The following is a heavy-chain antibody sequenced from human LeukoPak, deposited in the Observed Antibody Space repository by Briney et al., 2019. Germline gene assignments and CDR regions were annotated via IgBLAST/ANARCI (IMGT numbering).Heavy chain of an antibody. CDR2: ISDSGSTA. Sequence: GVSLRLSCGASGFSFSNYAMSWVRQAPGKGLEWVSGISDSGSTAFYADSVKGRFTSSRDNPKNTLYLQITSLRAEDTAVYYCAKDMQTWPRFPDYWGQGTLVTVSS. J-gene: IGHJ4*02. V-gene: IGHV3-23*01. CDR1: GFSFSNYA. CDR3: AKDMQTWPRFPDY. D-gene: IGHD5-12*01.